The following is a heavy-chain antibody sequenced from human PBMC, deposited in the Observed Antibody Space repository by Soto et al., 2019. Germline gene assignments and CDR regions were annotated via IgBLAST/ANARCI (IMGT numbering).Heavy chain of an antibody. V-gene: IGHV4-39*01. CDR3: ARPYDSSGYYYDY. CDR2: IYYSGST. J-gene: IGHJ4*02. CDR1: GGSISSSSYY. D-gene: IGHD3-22*01. Sequence: SETLSLTCTVSGGSISSSSYYWGWIRQPPGKGLEWIGSIYYSGSTYYNTSLKSRVNISVDTSKNQFSLKLSSVTAANTAVYYCARPYDSSGYYYDYWGQGTLVTVSS.